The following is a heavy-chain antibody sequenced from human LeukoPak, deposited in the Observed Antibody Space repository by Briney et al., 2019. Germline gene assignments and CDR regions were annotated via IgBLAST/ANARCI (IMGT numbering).Heavy chain of an antibody. Sequence: GGSLRLSCAASGFTFSSHWMHWVRQAPGKGLVWVSRINSDGSSTSYADSVKGRFTISRDNSKNTLYLQMNSLRVEDTAVYYCAREWSGFGELPDYWGQGTMVTVSS. D-gene: IGHD3-10*01. CDR2: INSDGSST. CDR1: GFTFSSHW. V-gene: IGHV3-74*01. J-gene: IGHJ4*02. CDR3: AREWSGFGELPDY.